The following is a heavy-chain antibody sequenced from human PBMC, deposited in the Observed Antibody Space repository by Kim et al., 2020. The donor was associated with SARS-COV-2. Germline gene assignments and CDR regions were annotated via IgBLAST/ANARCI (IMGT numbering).Heavy chain of an antibody. D-gene: IGHD1-7*01. Sequence: GESLKISCKGSGYSFTSYWIGWVRQMPGKGLEWMGIIYPGDSDTRYSPSFQGQVTISADKSISTAYLQWSSLKASDTAMYYCAGNFGLNWNYEAFDIWGQGTMVTVSS. V-gene: IGHV5-51*01. CDR2: IYPGDSDT. CDR1: GYSFTSYW. J-gene: IGHJ3*02. CDR3: AGNFGLNWNYEAFDI.